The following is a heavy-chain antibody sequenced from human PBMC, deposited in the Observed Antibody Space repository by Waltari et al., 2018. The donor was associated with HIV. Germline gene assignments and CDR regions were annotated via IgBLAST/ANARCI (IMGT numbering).Heavy chain of an antibody. CDR1: GYTLTDLS. CDR2: FDPEDDET. V-gene: IGHV1-24*01. CDR3: ATGGGTTSIQLYDLDV. Sequence: QVQLIQSGAEVKKPGASVKVSCKVFGYTLTDLSMHWVRQAPGKGLEWMGGFDPEDDETIYAQKFQGRVTMTEDTSTDSAYMELSSLTSEDTAVYYCATGGGTTSIQLYDLDVWGQGTTVTVSS. J-gene: IGHJ6*02. D-gene: IGHD1-26*01.